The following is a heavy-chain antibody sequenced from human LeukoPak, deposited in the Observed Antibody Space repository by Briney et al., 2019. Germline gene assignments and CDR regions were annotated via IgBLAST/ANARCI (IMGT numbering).Heavy chain of an antibody. CDR3: AKAVVIVPTATPFDY. CDR1: GFTFSNYG. CDR2: ISGSGGNT. Sequence: PGGSLRLSCAASGFTFSNYGMSWVRQAPGKGLEWVSTISGSGGNTYYADSVKGRFTISRDTSKNTLYLQMNSLRAEDTAVYYCAKAVVIVPTATPFDYWGQGTLVTVSS. V-gene: IGHV3-23*01. J-gene: IGHJ4*02. D-gene: IGHD2-2*01.